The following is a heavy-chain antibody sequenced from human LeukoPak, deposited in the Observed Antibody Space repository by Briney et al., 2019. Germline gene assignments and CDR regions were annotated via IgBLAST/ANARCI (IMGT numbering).Heavy chain of an antibody. CDR1: GGTFSSYA. Sequence: SVKVSCKASGGTFSSYAISWVRQAPGQGLEWMGRIIPILGIANYAQKFQGRVTITADKSTSTACMELSSLRSEDTAVYYCASTAMWAFDPWAREPWSPSPQ. V-gene: IGHV1-69*04. J-gene: IGHJ5*02. CDR2: IIPILGIA. D-gene: IGHD2-2*01. CDR3: ASTAMWAFDP.